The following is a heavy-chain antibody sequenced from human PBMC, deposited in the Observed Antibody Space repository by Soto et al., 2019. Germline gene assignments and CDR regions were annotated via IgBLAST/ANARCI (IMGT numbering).Heavy chain of an antibody. J-gene: IGHJ6*02. CDR2: IKSKTDGGTT. V-gene: IGHV3-15*01. D-gene: IGHD3-3*01. CDR3: TAGPIFGVVISNYYYYYGMDV. Sequence: GGSLRLSCAASGFTLSNALMSWVRQAPGKGLEWVGRIKSKTDGGTTDYAAPVKGRFTISRDDSKNTLYLQMNSLKTEDTAVYYCTAGPIFGVVISNYYYYYGMDVWGQGTTVTVSS. CDR1: GFTLSNAL.